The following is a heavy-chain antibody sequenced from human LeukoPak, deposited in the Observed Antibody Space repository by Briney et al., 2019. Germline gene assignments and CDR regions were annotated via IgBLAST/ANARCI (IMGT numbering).Heavy chain of an antibody. D-gene: IGHD2-8*01. CDR2: INPSGGST. J-gene: IGHJ4*02. V-gene: IGHV1-46*01. CDR1: GYTFTSYY. Sequence: ASVKVSCKASGYTFTSYYMHWVRQAPGQGLEWMGIINPSGGSTSYAQKFQGRVTMTRDTSTSTVYMELSSLRSEDTAVYYCALIPYCTTTTCYYFDYWGQGTLVTVSS. CDR3: ALIPYCTTTTCYYFDY.